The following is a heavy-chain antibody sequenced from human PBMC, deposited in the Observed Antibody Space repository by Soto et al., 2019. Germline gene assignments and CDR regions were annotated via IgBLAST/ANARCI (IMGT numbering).Heavy chain of an antibody. Sequence: PSETLSLTCAVYGGSFSGYYWSWIRQPPGKGLEWIGEINHSGSTNYNPSLKSRVTISVDTSKNQFSLKLSSVTAADTAVYYCARGSYDILTGYSRRKYNWFDPWGQGTLVTVSS. CDR1: GGSFSGYY. D-gene: IGHD3-9*01. CDR3: ARGSYDILTGYSRRKYNWFDP. V-gene: IGHV4-34*01. CDR2: INHSGST. J-gene: IGHJ5*02.